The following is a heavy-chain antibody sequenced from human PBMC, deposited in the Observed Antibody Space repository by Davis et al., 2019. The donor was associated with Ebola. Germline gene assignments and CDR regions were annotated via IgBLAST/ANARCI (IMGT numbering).Heavy chain of an antibody. J-gene: IGHJ2*01. D-gene: IGHD3-16*02. CDR3: AREKRHLGELSPNWYFDL. CDR1: GFTVSSNY. CDR2: IYSGGST. Sequence: GGSLRLSCAASGFTVSSNYMSWVRQAPGEGLEWVSVIYSGGSTYYADSVKGRFTISRDNSKNTLYLQMNSLRAEDTAVYYCAREKRHLGELSPNWYFDLWGRGTLVTVSS. V-gene: IGHV3-53*01.